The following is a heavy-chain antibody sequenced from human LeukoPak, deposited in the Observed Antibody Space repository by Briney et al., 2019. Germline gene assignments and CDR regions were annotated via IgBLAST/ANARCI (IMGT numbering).Heavy chain of an antibody. CDR2: ISSSGYTI. Sequence: GGSLRLSCAASGFTFSDYYMSWIRQAPGKGLEWLSYISSSGYTIYYADSVKGRFTISRDNANNSLYLQMNSLRAEDTAVYYCARCCSSTSCYTPSDVYDIWGQGTMVTVSS. D-gene: IGHD2-2*02. V-gene: IGHV3-11*04. CDR1: GFTFSDYY. J-gene: IGHJ3*02. CDR3: ARCCSSTSCYTPSDVYDI.